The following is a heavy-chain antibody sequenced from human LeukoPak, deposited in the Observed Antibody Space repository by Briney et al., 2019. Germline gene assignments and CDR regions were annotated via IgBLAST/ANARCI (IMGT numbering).Heavy chain of an antibody. CDR2: IYTSGST. CDR3: ARAIAAAGNYFDY. D-gene: IGHD6-13*01. Sequence: SETLSLTCTVSGGSISSGSYYWSWIRQPAGKGLEWIGRIYTSGSTNYNPSLKSRVTISVDTSKNQFSLKLSSVTAADTAVYYCARAIAAAGNYFDYWGQGTLVTVSS. CDR1: GGSISSGSYY. J-gene: IGHJ4*02. V-gene: IGHV4-61*02.